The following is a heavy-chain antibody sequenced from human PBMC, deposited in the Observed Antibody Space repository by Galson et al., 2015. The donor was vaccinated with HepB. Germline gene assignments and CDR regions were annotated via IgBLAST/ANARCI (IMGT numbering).Heavy chain of an antibody. D-gene: IGHD3-22*01. CDR2: IIPIFGTA. CDR1: GGTFSSYA. J-gene: IGHJ3*02. CDR3: AREGRDYYDSSGYRFPFDI. V-gene: IGHV1-69*06. Sequence: SVKVSCKASGGTFSSYAISWVRQAPGQGLEWMGGIIPIFGTANYAQKFQGRVTITADKSTSTAYMELSSLRSEDTAVYYCAREGRDYYDSSGYRFPFDIWGQGTMVTVSS.